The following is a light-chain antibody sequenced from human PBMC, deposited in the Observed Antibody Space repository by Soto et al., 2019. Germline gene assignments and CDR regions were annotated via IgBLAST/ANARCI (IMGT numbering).Light chain of an antibody. CDR1: QDISTY. Sequence: AIRMTQSPSSFSASTGDRVTITCRASQDISTYLAWYQQRPGKAPKLLIYAASTLQSGVPSRFSGSGSGTDFTLTISRLQSEDFAIYYCQQYYRFPLTFGGGTKV. CDR3: QQYYRFPLT. V-gene: IGKV1-8*01. CDR2: AAS. J-gene: IGKJ4*01.